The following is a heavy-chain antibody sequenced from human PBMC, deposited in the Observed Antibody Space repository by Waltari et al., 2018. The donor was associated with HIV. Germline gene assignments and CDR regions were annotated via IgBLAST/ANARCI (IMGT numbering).Heavy chain of an antibody. J-gene: IGHJ4*02. Sequence: QVQLVESGGGVVQPGRSLRLSCAASGFTFSSYAMHWVRQAPGKGQEWVAVISYDGSNKYYADAVKGRFTISRDNSKNTLYLQMNSLRAEDTAVYYCARAYDFWSGADYWGQGTLVTVSS. D-gene: IGHD3-3*01. CDR1: GFTFSSYA. CDR3: ARAYDFWSGADY. V-gene: IGHV3-30-3*01. CDR2: ISYDGSNK.